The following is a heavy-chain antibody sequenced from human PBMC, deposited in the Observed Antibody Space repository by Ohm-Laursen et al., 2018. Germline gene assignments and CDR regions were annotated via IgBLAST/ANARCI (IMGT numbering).Heavy chain of an antibody. D-gene: IGHD3-9*01. J-gene: IGHJ5*02. V-gene: IGHV4-4*07. CDR1: GGSFSGYY. Sequence: SETLSLTCTVYGGSFSGYYWSWIRQPAGQGLEWIGRIYTSGTTNYNPSLKSRVTMSLDTSKNQFSLKLSSVTAADTAVYYCARDNYDILTENWFDPWGRGTLVTVSS. CDR3: ARDNYDILTENWFDP. CDR2: IYTSGTT.